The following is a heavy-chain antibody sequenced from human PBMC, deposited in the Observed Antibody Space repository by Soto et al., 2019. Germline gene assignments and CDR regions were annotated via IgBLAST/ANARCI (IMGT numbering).Heavy chain of an antibody. CDR3: AKDPVWMGVAGSTFDT. V-gene: IGHV3-23*01. CDR1: GFTFRTSA. J-gene: IGHJ4*02. CDR2: INFSGTRT. D-gene: IGHD6-19*01. Sequence: EVQLLESGGGLVQPGGSLSLSCAASGFTFRTSAMSWVHQAPGKGLVWVSDINFSGTRTYYADYVKGRLTISSDNSKNTLYLQMDSLRAEDAAVYYYAKDPVWMGVAGSTFDTWGQGTLVTVSS.